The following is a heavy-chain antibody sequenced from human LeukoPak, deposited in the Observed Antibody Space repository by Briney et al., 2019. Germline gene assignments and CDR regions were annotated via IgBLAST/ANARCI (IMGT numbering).Heavy chain of an antibody. D-gene: IGHD3-22*01. CDR2: ISGSGGST. Sequence: GGTLRLSCAASGFTFSSYGMSWVRQAPGKGLEWVSAISGSGGSTYYADSVKGRFTISRDNSKNTLYLQMNSLRSDDTAVYYCARDRPVYTYYYDSSGYLYYFDYWGQGTLVTVSS. V-gene: IGHV3-23*01. J-gene: IGHJ4*02. CDR3: ARDRPVYTYYYDSSGYLYYFDY. CDR1: GFTFSSYG.